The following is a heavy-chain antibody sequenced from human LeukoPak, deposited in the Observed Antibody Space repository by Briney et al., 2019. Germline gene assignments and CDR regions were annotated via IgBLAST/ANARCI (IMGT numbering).Heavy chain of an antibody. CDR3: AKDRPYCSGGSCPFDY. V-gene: IGHV3-23*01. J-gene: IGHJ4*02. D-gene: IGHD2-15*01. Sequence: GGSLRLSCAASGFTFSSYAMSWVRQAPGKGLEWVSAISGSGGSTYYADSVKGRFTISRDNSKNTLYLQINSLRAEDTAVYYCAKDRPYCSGGSCPFDYWGQGTLVTVSS. CDR2: ISGSGGST. CDR1: GFTFSSYA.